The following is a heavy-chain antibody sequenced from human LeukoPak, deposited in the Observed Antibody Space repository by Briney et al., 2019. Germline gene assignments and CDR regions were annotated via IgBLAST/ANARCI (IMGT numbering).Heavy chain of an antibody. CDR1: GGSISTYY. J-gene: IGHJ4*02. Sequence: SETLSLTCTVSGGSISTYYWNWIRQPPGKGLEWIGYIFYSGSTNYNPSLKSRVTISVDTSKNQFSLKLSSVTAADTAVYYCARDSERTSRGGYNFDYWGQGTLVTVSS. CDR2: IFYSGST. CDR3: ARDSERTSRGGYNFDY. D-gene: IGHD5-24*01. V-gene: IGHV4-59*01.